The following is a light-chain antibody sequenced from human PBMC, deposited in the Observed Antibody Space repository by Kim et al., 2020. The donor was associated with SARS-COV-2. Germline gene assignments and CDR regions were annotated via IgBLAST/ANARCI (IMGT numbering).Light chain of an antibody. CDR2: GDD. V-gene: IGLV1-44*01. CDR3: SAWDDSLNGPV. CDR1: NSNIGSNN. Sequence: GEGVTIACSGVNSNIGSNNVHWYQQLPGTAPKLLIYGDDRRPSGVPDRFSASKSDTSGSLAISGLLSEDEADYFCSAWDDSLNGPVFGGGTKVTVL. J-gene: IGLJ2*01.